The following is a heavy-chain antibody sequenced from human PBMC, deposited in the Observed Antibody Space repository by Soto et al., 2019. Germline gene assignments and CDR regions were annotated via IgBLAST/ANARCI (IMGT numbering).Heavy chain of an antibody. V-gene: IGHV4-31*03. CDR3: ARAVITFGGVIVIVPYFDY. D-gene: IGHD3-16*02. CDR1: GGSISSGGYY. J-gene: IGHJ4*02. CDR2: IYYSGST. Sequence: LSLTCTVSGGSISSGGYYWSWIRQHPGKGLEWIGYIYYSGSTYYNPSLKSRVTISVDTSKNQFSLKLSSVTAADTAVYYCARAVITFGGVIVIVPYFDYWGQGTLVTVSS.